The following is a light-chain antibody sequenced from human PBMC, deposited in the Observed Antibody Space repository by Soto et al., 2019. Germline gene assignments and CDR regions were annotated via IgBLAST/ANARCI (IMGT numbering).Light chain of an antibody. CDR1: QSVIGNY. Sequence: EIVMTQSPATLSLSPGDRATLSCRASQSVIGNYLAWYQQKPGQAPRLLFYGASTRATGIPDRFSGSGSGTDFTLTISRLEPEDFAVYYCQQYGSLPRTFGQGTKVDIK. CDR3: QQYGSLPRT. CDR2: GAS. V-gene: IGKV3-20*01. J-gene: IGKJ1*01.